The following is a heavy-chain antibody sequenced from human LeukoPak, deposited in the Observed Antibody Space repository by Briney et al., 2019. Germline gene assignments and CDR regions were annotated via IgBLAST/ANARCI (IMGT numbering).Heavy chain of an antibody. CDR3: ARAYDFWSGPGGY. Sequence: QTGGSLRLSCAASGFTFSSYSMNWVRQAPGKGLEWVSYISSSGTIYYADSVKDRFTISRDNAENSLSLQMNSLRAEDTAVYYCARAYDFWSGPGGYWGQGTLVTVSS. CDR1: GFTFSSYS. V-gene: IGHV3-48*01. D-gene: IGHD3-3*01. CDR2: ISSSGTI. J-gene: IGHJ4*02.